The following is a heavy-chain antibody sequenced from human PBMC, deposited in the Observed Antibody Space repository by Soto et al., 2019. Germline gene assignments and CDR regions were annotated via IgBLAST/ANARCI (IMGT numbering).Heavy chain of an antibody. J-gene: IGHJ6*02. V-gene: IGHV5-10-1*01. D-gene: IGHD1-1*01. CDR1: GYIFATCW. Sequence: GESLKISCKASGYIFATCWITWVRQMPGKGLEWMGRIDPGESYTSYTPSFQGHVTISADKSINTAYLQWSSLKASDTAIYYCARIRTLSGGYYYALDVWGQGTTVTSP. CDR3: ARIRTLSGGYYYALDV. CDR2: IDPGESYT.